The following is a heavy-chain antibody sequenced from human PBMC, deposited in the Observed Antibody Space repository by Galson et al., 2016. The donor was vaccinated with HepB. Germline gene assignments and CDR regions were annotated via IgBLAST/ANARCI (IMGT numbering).Heavy chain of an antibody. CDR2: ISDSGGST. D-gene: IGHD4-17*01. CDR1: GFTFSNYA. Sequence: SLRLSCAASGFTFSNYAMSWVRQAPGKGLEWVSGISDSGGSTYFADSVMGRLTISRDNAKKSLFLQMNSLRVEDTAVYYCARDDETYGDPDFWGQGTLVTVSS. J-gene: IGHJ4*02. CDR3: ARDDETYGDPDF. V-gene: IGHV3-23*01.